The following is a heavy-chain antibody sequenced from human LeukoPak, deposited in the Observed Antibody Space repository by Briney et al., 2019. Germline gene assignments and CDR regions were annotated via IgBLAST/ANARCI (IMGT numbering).Heavy chain of an antibody. CDR2: ISSSSSYI. J-gene: IGHJ4*02. Sequence: GGSLRLSCAASGFTFSSYSMNWVRQAPGKGLEWVSSISSSSSYIYYADSVKGRFTTSRDNAKNSLYLQMNSLRAEDTAVYYCARDYGPNYFDYWGQGTLVTVSS. D-gene: IGHD3-16*01. CDR1: GFTFSSYS. CDR3: ARDYGPNYFDY. V-gene: IGHV3-21*01.